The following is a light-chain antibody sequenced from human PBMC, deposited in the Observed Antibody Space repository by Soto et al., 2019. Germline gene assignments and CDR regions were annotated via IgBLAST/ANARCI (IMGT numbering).Light chain of an antibody. V-gene: IGKV4-1*01. CDR2: WAS. CDR1: QSVLYRSKNKNY. Sequence: DIVMTQSPDSLAVSLGERATINCKSSQSVLYRSKNKNYLAWYQQKPGQPPKLLIYWASTRESGVPDRFSGSGSGTDFTLTISSLQAEDVAVYYCQQYYSIPYTFGQGTKLEIK. J-gene: IGKJ2*01. CDR3: QQYYSIPYT.